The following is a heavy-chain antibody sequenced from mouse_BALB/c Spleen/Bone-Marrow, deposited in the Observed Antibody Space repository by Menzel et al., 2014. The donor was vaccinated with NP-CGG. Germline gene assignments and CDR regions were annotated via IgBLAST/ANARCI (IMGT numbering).Heavy chain of an antibody. V-gene: IGHV5-17*02. J-gene: IGHJ2*01. CDR2: ISSGSSPI. CDR1: GFTFSSFG. Sequence: EVNVVESGGGLVQPGGSRKLSCAASGFTFSSFGMHWVRQAPEKGLEWVAYISSGSSPIFYADTVKGRFTISRDNPKNTLFLQMTSLRSEDTAMYYCTRGGNWDDFDYWGQGTTLTVSS. CDR3: TRGGNWDDFDY. D-gene: IGHD4-1*01.